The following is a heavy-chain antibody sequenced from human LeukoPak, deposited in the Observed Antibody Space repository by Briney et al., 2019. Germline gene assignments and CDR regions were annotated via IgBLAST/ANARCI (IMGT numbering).Heavy chain of an antibody. D-gene: IGHD3-10*01. CDR3: ARIRTYYGSGSYNFDY. V-gene: IGHV4-61*02. CDR2: IYTSGST. CDR1: GGSTSSGSYY. Sequence: SQTLSLTCTVSGGSTSSGSYYWSWIRQPAGKGLEWIGRIYTSGSTNYNPSLKSRVTISVDTSKNQFSLKLSSVTAADTAVYYCARIRTYYGSGSYNFDYWGQGTLVTVSS. J-gene: IGHJ4*02.